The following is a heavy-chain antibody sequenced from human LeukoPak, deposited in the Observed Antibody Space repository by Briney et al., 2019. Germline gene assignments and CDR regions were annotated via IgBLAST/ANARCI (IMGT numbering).Heavy chain of an antibody. CDR2: INPNSGGT. V-gene: IGHV1-2*02. J-gene: IGHJ4*02. CDR1: GYTFTGYY. CDR3: ARGGNYYGSGSYYSGTDY. Sequence: GASVKVSCKASGYTFTGYYMHWVRQAPGQGLEWMGWINPNSGGTNYAQKFQGRVTMTRDTSISTAYMELSRLRSDDTAVYYCARGGNYYGSGSYYSGTDYWGQGTLVTVSS. D-gene: IGHD3-10*01.